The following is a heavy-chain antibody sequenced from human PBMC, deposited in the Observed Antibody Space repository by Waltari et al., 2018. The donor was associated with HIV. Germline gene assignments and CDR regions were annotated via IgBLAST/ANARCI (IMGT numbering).Heavy chain of an antibody. D-gene: IGHD3-16*01. Sequence: EVQLVESGGGLVQPGGSLRLSCAASGFTFSSYWMHWVRQAPGKGLVWVSRIYNNGSSTSYADSVKGRFTISRDNAKNTLYLQMNSLRAEDTAVYYCARHLKGGYYGMDVWGQGTTVTVSS. CDR2: IYNNGSST. CDR1: GFTFSSYW. J-gene: IGHJ6*02. CDR3: ARHLKGGYYGMDV. V-gene: IGHV3-74*01.